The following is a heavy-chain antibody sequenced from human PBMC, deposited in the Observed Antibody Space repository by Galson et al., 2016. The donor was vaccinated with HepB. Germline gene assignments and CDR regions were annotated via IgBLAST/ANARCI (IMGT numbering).Heavy chain of an antibody. CDR3: ARAAWRPTVALLITSYFDS. V-gene: IGHV1-18*01. Sequence: SVKVSCKALGYSFTRYGFIWVRQAPGQGLEWMGWISGSNGNTNFAQRLQDRLIMTTDTPTNTAYMELTSLTSDDTAVYFCARAAWRPTVALLITSYFDSWGQGTLVTVSS. CDR1: GYSFTRYG. CDR2: ISGSNGNT. J-gene: IGHJ4*02. D-gene: IGHD3-16*01.